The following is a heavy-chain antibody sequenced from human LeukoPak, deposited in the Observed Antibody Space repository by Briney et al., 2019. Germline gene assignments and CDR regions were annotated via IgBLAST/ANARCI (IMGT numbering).Heavy chain of an antibody. CDR1: GFTFSSYA. J-gene: IGHJ6*02. CDR3: AKAQWDYVWGSYGMDV. CDR2: YCGSGGST. D-gene: IGHD3-16*01. Sequence: GSLKISCAAFGFTFSSYAMSWVRQASGKGLEWVSSYCGSGGSTYYADSVKGRFTISRDNSKNTLYLQMNSLRAEDTAVYYCAKAQWDYVWGSYGMDVWGQGTTVTVSS. V-gene: IGHV3-23*01.